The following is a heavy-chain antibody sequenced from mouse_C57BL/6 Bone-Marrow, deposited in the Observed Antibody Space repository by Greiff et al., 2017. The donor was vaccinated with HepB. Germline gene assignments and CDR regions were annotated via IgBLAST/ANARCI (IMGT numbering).Heavy chain of an antibody. CDR1: GYTFTSYW. D-gene: IGHD1-1*01. J-gene: IGHJ2*01. Sequence: VQRVESGAELAKPGASVKLSCKASGYTFTSYWMHWVKQRPGQGLEWIGYINPSSGYTKYNQKFKDKATLTADKSSSTAYMQLSSLTYEDSAVYYCARTPLGSSWFDYWGLGTTLTVSS. CDR2: INPSSGYT. CDR3: ARTPLGSSWFDY. V-gene: IGHV1-7*01.